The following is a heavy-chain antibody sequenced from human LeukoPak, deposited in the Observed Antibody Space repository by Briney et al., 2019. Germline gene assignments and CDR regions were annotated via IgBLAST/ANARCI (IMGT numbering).Heavy chain of an antibody. CDR2: ISYDGSNK. D-gene: IGHD1-26*01. CDR3: ARVGAGNAFDI. CDR1: GFTFSSYA. Sequence: PGRSLRLSCAASGFTFSSYAIHWVRQAPGKGLEWVAVISYDGSNKYYADSVKGRFTISRDNSKNTLYLQMNSLRAEDTAVYYCARVGAGNAFDIWGQGTMVTVSS. V-gene: IGHV3-30*04. J-gene: IGHJ3*02.